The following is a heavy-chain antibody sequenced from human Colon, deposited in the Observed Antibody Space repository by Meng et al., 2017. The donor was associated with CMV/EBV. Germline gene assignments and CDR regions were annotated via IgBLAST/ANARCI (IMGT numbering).Heavy chain of an antibody. V-gene: IGHV1-2*02. D-gene: IGHD6-19*01. Sequence: ASVKVSCKSSGYTFTGYYIHWVRQAPGQGLEWVGWINPYSGITNYAQKFQGRVTMTRDTSITTAYMELTRLTSDDTAKYYCAKAVAASDYYYRDMDVWGQGTTVTVSS. CDR2: INPYSGIT. CDR1: GYTFTGYY. J-gene: IGHJ6*02. CDR3: AKAVAASDYYYRDMDV.